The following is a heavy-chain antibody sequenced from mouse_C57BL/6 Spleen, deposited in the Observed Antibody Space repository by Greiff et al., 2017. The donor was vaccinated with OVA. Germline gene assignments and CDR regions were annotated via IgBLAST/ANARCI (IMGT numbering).Heavy chain of an antibody. CDR3: ARSGYYGSSRYFGG. CDR2: IDPCDSYT. J-gene: IGHJ1*03. V-gene: IGHV1-69*01. Sequence: VQLQQPGAELVMPGASVKLSCKASGYTFTSYWMHWVKQRPGQGLEWIGEIDPCDSYTNYNQKFKGQSPLTVDKSSSTASMQLSSLTSEASAVDYCARSGYYGSSRYFGGWGTGTTVTVST. D-gene: IGHD1-1*01. CDR1: GYTFTSYW.